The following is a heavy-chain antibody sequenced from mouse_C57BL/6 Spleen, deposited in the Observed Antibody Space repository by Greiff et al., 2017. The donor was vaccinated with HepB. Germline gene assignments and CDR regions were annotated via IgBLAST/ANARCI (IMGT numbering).Heavy chain of an antibody. CDR1: GYTFTDYY. CDR2: IYPGSGNN. V-gene: IGHV1-76*01. J-gene: IGHJ4*01. D-gene: IGHD2-1*01. CDR3: AISAGNL. Sequence: VMLVESGAELVRPGASVKLSCKASGYTFTDYYINWVKKRPGQGLEWIARIYPGSGNNYYNEKFKRKATLTAEKSSSTTYMQLSSLTSEDSAVYFCAISAGNLWGQGTSVTVSS.